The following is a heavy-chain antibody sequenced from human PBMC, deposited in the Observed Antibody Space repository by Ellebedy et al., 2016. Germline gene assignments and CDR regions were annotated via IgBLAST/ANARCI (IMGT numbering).Heavy chain of an antibody. CDR1: GGSFSGYY. Sequence: SETLSLTXAVYGGSFSGYYWSWIRQPPGKGLEWIGEINHSGSTNYNPSLKSRVTISVDTSKNQFSLKLSSVTAADTAVYYCASHYYYGSGSFDYWGQGTLVTVSS. J-gene: IGHJ4*02. D-gene: IGHD3-10*01. CDR3: ASHYYYGSGSFDY. V-gene: IGHV4-34*01. CDR2: INHSGST.